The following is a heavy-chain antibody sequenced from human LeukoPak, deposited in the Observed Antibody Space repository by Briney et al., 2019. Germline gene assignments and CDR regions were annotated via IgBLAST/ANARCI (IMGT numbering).Heavy chain of an antibody. V-gene: IGHV3-48*03. CDR3: ARFGTTVTRNY. J-gene: IGHJ4*02. D-gene: IGHD4-17*01. CDR2: ISSSGSTI. Sequence: GGSLRLSCAASGFTFSSYAMSWVRQAPGKGLEWVSYISSSGSTIYYADSVKGRFTISRDNAKNSLYLQMNSLRAEDTAVYYCARFGTTVTRNYWGQGTLVTVSS. CDR1: GFTFSSYA.